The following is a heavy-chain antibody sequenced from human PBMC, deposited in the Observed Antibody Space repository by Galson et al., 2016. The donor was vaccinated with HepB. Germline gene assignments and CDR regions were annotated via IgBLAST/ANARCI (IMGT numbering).Heavy chain of an antibody. CDR3: ARGGYEPFDD. J-gene: IGHJ4*02. CDR1: GFTFRTHW. V-gene: IGHV3-74*03. CDR2: INPEETTT. D-gene: IGHD5-12*01. Sequence: SLRLSCAASGFTFRTHWMHWVRQTPGKGLVWVSRINPEETTTTYADSVKGRFTVSRDNAKSTLYLQMNSLRAEDTAVYYCARGGYEPFDDWGQGTLVTVSP.